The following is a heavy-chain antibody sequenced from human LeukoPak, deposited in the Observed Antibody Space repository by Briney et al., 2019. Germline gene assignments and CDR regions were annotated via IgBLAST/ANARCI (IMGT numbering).Heavy chain of an antibody. D-gene: IGHD2-15*01. V-gene: IGHV3-7*01. Sequence: GGSLRLSCAASGFSFRNYWMGWVRQAPGKGLEWVANTKPDGSAEYYADSVRGRFNASRDNANNLLYLQMNRLRAEDTAVYYCARDGGLHTNFDYWGQGTLLTVSS. CDR1: GFSFRNYW. CDR3: ARDGGLHTNFDY. CDR2: TKPDGSAE. J-gene: IGHJ4*02.